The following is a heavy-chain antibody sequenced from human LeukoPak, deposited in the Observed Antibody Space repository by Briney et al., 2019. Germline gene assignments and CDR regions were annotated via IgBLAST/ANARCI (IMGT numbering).Heavy chain of an antibody. CDR2: INPNSGGT. CDR3: ARTHLGPHYYFDY. J-gene: IGHJ4*02. Sequence: ASVKVSCKASGYTFTGYYIHWVRQAPGQGLEWMGWINPNSGGTNYAQKFQGRVTMTRDTSISTAYMELSRLRSDDTAVYYCARTHLGPHYYFDYWGQGTLVTVSS. V-gene: IGHV1-2*02. CDR1: GYTFTGYY. D-gene: IGHD3-16*01.